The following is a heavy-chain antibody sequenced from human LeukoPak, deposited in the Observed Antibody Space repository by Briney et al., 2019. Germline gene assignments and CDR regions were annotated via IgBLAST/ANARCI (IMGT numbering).Heavy chain of an antibody. Sequence: GGSLRLSCAASGFTFSSYAMSWVRQAPGKGLEWVSALKWNGGSPGYADSVQGRFTISRDNAKNSLYLQMNSLRAEDTALYYCARDNRGSGNYDAFDIWGQGTMVTVSS. CDR2: LKWNGGSP. CDR1: GFTFSSYA. V-gene: IGHV3-20*04. D-gene: IGHD3-10*01. CDR3: ARDNRGSGNYDAFDI. J-gene: IGHJ3*02.